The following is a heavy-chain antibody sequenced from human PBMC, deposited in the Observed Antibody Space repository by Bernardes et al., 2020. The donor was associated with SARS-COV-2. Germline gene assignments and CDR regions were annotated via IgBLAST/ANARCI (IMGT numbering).Heavy chain of an antibody. V-gene: IGHV3-9*01. D-gene: IGHD3-10*01. CDR1: GFTFDDYA. Sequence: GGSLRLSCAASGFTFDDYAMHWVRQAPGKGLEWVSGISWNSGSIGYADSVKGRFTISRDNAKNSLYLQMNSLRAEDTALYYCAAGFGESGAFDIWGQGTMVTVSS. CDR3: AAGFGESGAFDI. J-gene: IGHJ3*02. CDR2: ISWNSGSI.